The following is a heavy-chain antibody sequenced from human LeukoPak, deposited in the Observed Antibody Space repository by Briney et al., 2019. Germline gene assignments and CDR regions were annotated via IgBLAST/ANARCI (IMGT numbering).Heavy chain of an antibody. D-gene: IGHD1-26*01. J-gene: IGHJ4*02. V-gene: IGHV3-23*01. CDR3: ANPEWGTYLVGFDY. Sequence: PGGSLRLSCAASGFTFSSSAMNWVGQAAGKGVEGVSAMSISGDDTYYAESVKGRFTISRDNSKNTLYLRMNSLRAEDTAVYFCANPEWGTYLVGFDYWGQGTLVTVSS. CDR2: MSISGDDT. CDR1: GFTFSSSA.